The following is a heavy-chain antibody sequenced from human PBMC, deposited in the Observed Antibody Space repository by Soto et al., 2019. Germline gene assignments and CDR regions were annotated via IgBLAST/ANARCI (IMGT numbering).Heavy chain of an antibody. V-gene: IGHV4-39*01. CDR1: GGSISSSSYY. D-gene: IGHD4-4*01. J-gene: IGHJ5*02. Sequence: SETLSLTCTVSGGSISSSSYYWGWIRQPPGKGLEWIGSIYYSGSTYYNPSLKSRVTISVDTSKNQFSLKMISVTAADTAVYYCARREIYSTVTTSWFDPWGQGTLVTVSS. CDR2: IYYSGST. CDR3: ARREIYSTVTTSWFDP.